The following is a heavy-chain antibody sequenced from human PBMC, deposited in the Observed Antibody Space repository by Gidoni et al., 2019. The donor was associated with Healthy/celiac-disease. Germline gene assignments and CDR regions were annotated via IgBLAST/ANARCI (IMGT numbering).Heavy chain of an antibody. V-gene: IGHV1-69*01. CDR1: GGTFSSYA. CDR2: IIPIFGTA. D-gene: IGHD3-22*01. Sequence: QVQLEQSGAEVKKPGSSVKVSCKASGGTFSSYAISWVRQAPGQGLEWMGGIIPIFGTANYAQKFQGRVTITADESTSTAYMELSSLRSEDTAVYYCARPRLPYYDPPGDFDYWGQGTLVTVSS. CDR3: ARPRLPYYDPPGDFDY. J-gene: IGHJ4*02.